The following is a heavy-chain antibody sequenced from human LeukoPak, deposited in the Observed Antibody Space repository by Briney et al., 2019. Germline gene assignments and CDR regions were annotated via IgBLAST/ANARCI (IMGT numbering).Heavy chain of an antibody. J-gene: IGHJ6*03. Sequence: PSETLSLTCTVSGGSISSSSYYWGWIRQPPGKGLEWIGSIYYSGSTYYNPSLKSRVTISVDTSKNQFSLKLSSVTAADTAVYYCARASASGWYPHYYYYYMDVWGKGTTVTVSS. CDR2: IYYSGST. V-gene: IGHV4-39*07. CDR1: GGSISSSSYY. CDR3: ARASASGWYPHYYYYYMDV. D-gene: IGHD6-19*01.